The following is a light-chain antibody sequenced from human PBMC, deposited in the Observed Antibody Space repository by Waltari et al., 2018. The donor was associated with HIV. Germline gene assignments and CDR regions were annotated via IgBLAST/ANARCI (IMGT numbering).Light chain of an antibody. Sequence: QSALTQPASVSGSPGQSITISCTGTSRDVGAFNFVSWYQPRPGRAPNLVIYEVTNRPSGISNRVSGSKAGTTASLTISGLQAEDEADYYCTSYTRSTTRVFGTGTRVTVL. CDR2: EVT. J-gene: IGLJ1*01. CDR1: SRDVGAFNF. CDR3: TSYTRSTTRV. V-gene: IGLV2-14*01.